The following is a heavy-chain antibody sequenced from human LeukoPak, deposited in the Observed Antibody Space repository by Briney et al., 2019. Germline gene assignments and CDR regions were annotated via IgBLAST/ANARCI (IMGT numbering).Heavy chain of an antibody. CDR1: GFTFSSYS. CDR3: ARDTAAESTLDY. Sequence: GGSLRLSCAASGFTFSSYSMNWVRQAPGKGLEWVSSISSSSSYIYYADSVKGRFTISRDNAKNSLYLQMNSLRAEDTAVYYCARDTAAESTLDYWGQGTLVTVSS. D-gene: IGHD6-13*01. CDR2: ISSSSSYI. J-gene: IGHJ4*02. V-gene: IGHV3-21*01.